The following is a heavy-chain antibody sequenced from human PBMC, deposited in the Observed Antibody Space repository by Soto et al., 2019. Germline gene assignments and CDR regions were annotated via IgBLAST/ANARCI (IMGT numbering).Heavy chain of an antibody. Sequence: QVQLVQSGAEVKKPGASVKVSCKASGYTFTSYDINWVRQATGQGLEWMGWMNPNSGNTGYAQKFQGRVTMTRNTSISTAYMELSSLRSEDTAVYYCARGYCSSTSYYVDWFDPWGQGTLVTVSS. D-gene: IGHD2-2*01. CDR2: MNPNSGNT. V-gene: IGHV1-8*01. CDR1: GYTFTSYD. J-gene: IGHJ5*02. CDR3: ARGYCSSTSYYVDWFDP.